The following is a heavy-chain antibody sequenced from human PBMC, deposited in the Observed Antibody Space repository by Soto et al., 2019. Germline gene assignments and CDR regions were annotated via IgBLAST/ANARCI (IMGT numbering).Heavy chain of an antibody. J-gene: IGHJ6*03. Sequence: SETLSLTCTISGGSISSYYWSWIRQPPGKGLERIGYIYYSGSTNYNPSLKSRVTISVDTSKNQFCLKLSSVTAADTAVYYCARHLTYYYGSGSYKNYSYMDVWGKGTTVTVSS. CDR1: GGSISSYY. V-gene: IGHV4-59*08. CDR2: IYYSGST. D-gene: IGHD3-10*01. CDR3: ARHLTYYYGSGSYKNYSYMDV.